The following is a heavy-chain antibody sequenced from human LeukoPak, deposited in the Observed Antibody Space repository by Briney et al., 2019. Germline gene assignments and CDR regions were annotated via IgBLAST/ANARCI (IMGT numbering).Heavy chain of an antibody. CDR3: ARELWDSSGPTTTQLDY. V-gene: IGHV3-21*06. D-gene: IGHD3-22*01. CDR1: GFTFSSYS. J-gene: IGHJ4*02. CDR2: ISSSSSYI. Sequence: PGGSLRLSCAASGFTFSSYSMNWVRQAPGKGLEWVSSISSSSSYIHYADSVKGRFTIPRDNAKNSLYLQMNSLRAEDTAVYYCARELWDSSGPTTTQLDYWGQGTLVTVSS.